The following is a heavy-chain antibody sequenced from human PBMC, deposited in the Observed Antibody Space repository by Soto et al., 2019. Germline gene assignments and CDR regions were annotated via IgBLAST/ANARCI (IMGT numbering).Heavy chain of an antibody. J-gene: IGHJ4*02. CDR2: IYYSGST. CDR1: GGSISSYY. D-gene: IGHD6-19*01. Sequence: SETLSLTCTVSGGSISSYYWSWIRQPPGKGLEWMGYIYYSGSTNYNPSLKSRVTISVDTSKNQFSLKLSSVTAADTAVYYCARGAVAGKRAYFDYWGQGTLVTVCS. CDR3: ARGAVAGKRAYFDY. V-gene: IGHV4-59*01.